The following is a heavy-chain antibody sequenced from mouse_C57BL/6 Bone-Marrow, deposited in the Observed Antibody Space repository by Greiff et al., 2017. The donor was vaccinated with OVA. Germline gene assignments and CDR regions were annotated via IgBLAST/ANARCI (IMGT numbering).Heavy chain of an antibody. CDR2: ISYDGSN. CDR3: ARAIYYDYDEYAY. Sequence: EVKLLESGPGLVKPSQSLSLPCSVPGYSITSGYYWNWIRQFPGNKLEWMGYISYDGSNNNNPSLKNRIPITRDTSKNQFFLKLNSVTTEDTATYYCARAIYYDYDEYAYWGQGTLVTVSA. J-gene: IGHJ3*01. V-gene: IGHV3-6*01. CDR1: GYSITSGYY. D-gene: IGHD2-4*01.